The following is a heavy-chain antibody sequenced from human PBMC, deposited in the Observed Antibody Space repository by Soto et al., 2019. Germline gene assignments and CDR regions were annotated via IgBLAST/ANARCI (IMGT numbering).Heavy chain of an antibody. CDR3: ARDLGYCSSTSCPMTVYGMDV. CDR2: INPSGGST. D-gene: IGHD2-2*01. CDR1: GYTFTSYY. V-gene: IGHV1-46*01. J-gene: IGHJ6*02. Sequence: QVQLVQSGAEVKKPGASLKVSCKASGYTFTSYYMHWVRQAPGQGIDWLGIINPSGGSTSYAQKFQGRVTMARDTYTSTVYMELSSLRSEDTAVYYCARDLGYCSSTSCPMTVYGMDVWGQGNTVTGSS.